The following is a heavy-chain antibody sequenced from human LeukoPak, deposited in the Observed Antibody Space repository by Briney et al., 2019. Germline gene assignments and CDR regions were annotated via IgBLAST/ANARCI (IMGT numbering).Heavy chain of an antibody. V-gene: IGHV4-4*09. Sequence: SETLSLTCTVSGGSISSYYWSWIRQPPGKGLEWIGYIYTSGSTNYNPSLKSRVTISVDTSKNQFSLKLSSVTAADTAVYYCARVTPYDSSGYYSPSFDYWGQGTLVTVSS. CDR2: IYTSGST. D-gene: IGHD3-22*01. CDR1: GGSISSYY. J-gene: IGHJ4*02. CDR3: ARVTPYDSSGYYSPSFDY.